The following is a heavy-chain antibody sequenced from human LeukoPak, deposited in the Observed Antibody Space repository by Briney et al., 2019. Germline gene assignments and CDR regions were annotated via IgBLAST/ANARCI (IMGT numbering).Heavy chain of an antibody. Sequence: PGGSLLLSCAASGFTFSNYWMSWVRQAPGKGLEWVANINQGGSEKNYVVSVKGRSSISRYTAKNSMSLQINSLRADDTAVYYCARDDSSGWYYFEYLGQGTLVTVSS. V-gene: IGHV3-7*01. CDR3: ARDDSSGWYYFEY. CDR2: INQGGSEK. CDR1: GFTFSNYW. J-gene: IGHJ4*02. D-gene: IGHD6-19*01.